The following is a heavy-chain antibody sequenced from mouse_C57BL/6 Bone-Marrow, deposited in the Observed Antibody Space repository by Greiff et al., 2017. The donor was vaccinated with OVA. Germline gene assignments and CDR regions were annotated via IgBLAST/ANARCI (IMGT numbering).Heavy chain of an antibody. J-gene: IGHJ2*01. V-gene: IGHV1-20*01. CDR3: ARPHYYGSSYVDY. Sequence: VQLQQSGPELVKPGDSVKISCKASGYSFTGYFMNWVMQSHGKSLEWIGRINPYNGDTFYNQKFKGKATLTVDKSSSTAHMELRSLTSEDSAVYYCARPHYYGSSYVDYWGQGTTLTVSS. CDR1: GYSFTGYF. D-gene: IGHD1-1*01. CDR2: INPYNGDT.